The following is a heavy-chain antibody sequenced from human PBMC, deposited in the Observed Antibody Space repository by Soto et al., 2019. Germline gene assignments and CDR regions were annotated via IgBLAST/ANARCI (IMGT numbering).Heavy chain of an antibody. D-gene: IGHD3-16*02. J-gene: IGHJ6*03. CDR3: ARRYYDYIGGSYRIYYYYMDV. V-gene: IGHV1-18*01. Sequence: ASVKVSCKASGYTFTSYGISWVRQAPGQGLEWMGWISAYNGNTNYAQKLQGRVTMTTDTSTSTAYMELRSLRSDDTAVYYCARRYYDYIGGSYRIYYYYMDVCGKGTTVPVAS. CDR1: GYTFTSYG. CDR2: ISAYNGNT.